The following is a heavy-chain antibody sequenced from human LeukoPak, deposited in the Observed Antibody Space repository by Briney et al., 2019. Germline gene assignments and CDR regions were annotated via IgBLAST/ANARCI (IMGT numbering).Heavy chain of an antibody. V-gene: IGHV3-53*01. CDR2: IYNRGDR. D-gene: IGHD4-17*01. Sequence: GGSLRLSCAASGFTVSSTHMSWYRQAPGKGLEWVSVIYNRGDRNYADSVKGRFTISRDNAKNTLYLQMNSLRAEDTAVYYCARSTTHPYYYYMDVWGKGTTVTISS. CDR3: ARSTTHPYYYYMDV. CDR1: GFTVSSTH. J-gene: IGHJ6*03.